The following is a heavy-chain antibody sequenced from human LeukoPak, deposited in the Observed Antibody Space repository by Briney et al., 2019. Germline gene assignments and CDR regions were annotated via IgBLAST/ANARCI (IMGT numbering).Heavy chain of an antibody. V-gene: IGHV1-2*06. D-gene: IGHD2-15*01. J-gene: IGHJ4*02. CDR3: ARDSRVAGDY. Sequence: GASVKVSCKASGYTFTDYYMHWVRQAPGQGLEWMGRINPKSGDTSFAQKFRGRVTMTRDTSVTTAYMELGGLTSDDTAIYYCARDSRVAGDYWGQGTLVTVSS. CDR1: GYTFTDYY. CDR2: INPKSGDT.